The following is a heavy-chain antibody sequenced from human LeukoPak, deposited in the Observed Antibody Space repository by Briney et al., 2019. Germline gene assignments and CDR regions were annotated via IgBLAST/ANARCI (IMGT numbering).Heavy chain of an antibody. CDR1: GFTFTSYG. Sequence: PGRSLRLSCAASGFTFTSYGMHWVRQAPGKGLEWVAVIWYDGSNKYYPDSVKGRFTISRDDSKNTLYLQMDSLRAEDAAVYYCARDSGPLDSWGRGALVTVSS. J-gene: IGHJ4*02. V-gene: IGHV3-33*01. D-gene: IGHD1-1*01. CDR3: ARDSGPLDS. CDR2: IWYDGSNK.